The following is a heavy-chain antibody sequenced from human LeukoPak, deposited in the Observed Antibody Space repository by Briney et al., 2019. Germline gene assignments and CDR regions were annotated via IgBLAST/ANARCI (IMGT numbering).Heavy chain of an antibody. CDR3: ARVGPGYYDMLFAP. CDR2: IFYSGNT. CDR1: GVSISSYY. J-gene: IGHJ5*02. V-gene: IGHV4-59*01. D-gene: IGHD3-22*01. Sequence: PSETLSLTCSVSGVSISSYYWSWIRQPPGKGLEWIGYIFYSGNTKYNPSLESRVAISGETSKNQVSLRLSSVTPADTAVYFCARVGPGYYDMLFAPWGQGTLVTVSS.